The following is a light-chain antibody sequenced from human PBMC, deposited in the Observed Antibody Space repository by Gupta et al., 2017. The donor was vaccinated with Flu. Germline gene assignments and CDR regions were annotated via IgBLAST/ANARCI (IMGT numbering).Light chain of an antibody. CDR1: TPNIGAGYG. Sequence: QPVFTQPPSLSGAPGQRVSISCRGDTPNIGAGYGGLWYQLLPGTAPKLLVYDDNYRPSGVSDRFCASKTGSSASLAINALQTEDEADYYCQCFDSSLGGYLFGGGTKITVL. CDR3: QCFDSSLGGYL. V-gene: IGLV1-40*01. CDR2: DDN. J-gene: IGLJ3*02.